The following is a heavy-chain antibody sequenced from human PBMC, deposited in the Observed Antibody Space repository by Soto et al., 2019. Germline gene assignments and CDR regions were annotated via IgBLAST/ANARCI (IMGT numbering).Heavy chain of an antibody. CDR1: GFTFSNYG. CDR3: AKDWNYLDY. D-gene: IGHD1-1*01. J-gene: IGHJ4*02. V-gene: IGHV3-30*18. CDR2: ISYDGSNK. Sequence: QVQLVESGGGVVQPGRSLRLSCAASGFTFSNYGMHWVRQAPGKGLEWVAVISYDGSNKYYADSVKGRFTISRDNSKNTLYLQMNSLRAEDTAVYYCAKDWNYLDYWGQGTLVTVSS.